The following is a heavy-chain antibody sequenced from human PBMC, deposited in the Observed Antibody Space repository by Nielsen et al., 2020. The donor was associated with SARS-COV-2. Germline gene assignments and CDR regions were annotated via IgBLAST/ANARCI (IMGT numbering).Heavy chain of an antibody. V-gene: IGHV3-23*01. J-gene: IGHJ6*02. CDR2: ISGSGDSS. D-gene: IGHD2-2*02. CDR3: ATLGYCSSTSCYRGGNYYYYYGMDV. Sequence: RQPPGKGLEWVSAISGSGDSSYYADSVKGRFSISRDNSKNTLYLQMNSLRAEDTAVYYCATLGYCSSTSCYRGGNYYYYYGMDVWGQGTTVTVSS.